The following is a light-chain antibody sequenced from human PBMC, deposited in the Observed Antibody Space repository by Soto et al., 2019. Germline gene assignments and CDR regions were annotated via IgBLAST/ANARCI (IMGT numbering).Light chain of an antibody. CDR1: HSISTY. CDR3: QHTYSAPYT. Sequence: DIQMTQSPYSLSASIGARVTITCRAGHSISTYLNLYQQKPGKAPKLLIYAASSLQSAVPSRFSGGRSWTDFTLTINSLPPEDFATYYYQHTYSAPYTCGQGTKLEIK. J-gene: IGKJ2*01. CDR2: AAS. V-gene: IGKV1-39*01.